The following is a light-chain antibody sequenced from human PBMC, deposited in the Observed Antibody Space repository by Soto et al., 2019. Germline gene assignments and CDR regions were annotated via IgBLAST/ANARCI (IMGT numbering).Light chain of an antibody. J-gene: IGKJ1*01. CDR1: QSVSSK. CDR2: SAS. CDR3: HQYNPWLTWT. V-gene: IGKV3-15*01. Sequence: EIVMTQSPATLSLSRGQRATLSCRASQSVSSKLAWYQQRPGQAPRLLIYSASTRATGIPARFSGSESGTEFTLTISSLQSEDFAGYYCHQYNPWLTWTFGEGTKVEIK.